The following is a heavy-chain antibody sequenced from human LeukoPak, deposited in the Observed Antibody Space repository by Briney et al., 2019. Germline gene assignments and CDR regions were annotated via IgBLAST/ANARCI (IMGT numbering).Heavy chain of an antibody. J-gene: IGHJ3*02. Sequence: ASVKVSCKVSGYNLTELSMHWVRQAPGKGLEWMGGFDPEDGETIYAQKFQGRVTMTEDTSTDTAYMELSSLRSEDTAVYYCATDRRVPAAKIMGAFDIWGQGTMVTVSS. CDR2: FDPEDGET. D-gene: IGHD2-2*01. CDR1: GYNLTELS. V-gene: IGHV1-24*01. CDR3: ATDRRVPAAKIMGAFDI.